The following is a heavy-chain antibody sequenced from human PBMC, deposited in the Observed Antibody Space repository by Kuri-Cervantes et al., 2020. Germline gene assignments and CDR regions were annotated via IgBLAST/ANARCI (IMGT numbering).Heavy chain of an antibody. CDR1: GGSISSGGYY. CDR2: IYYSGST. Sequence: SETLSLTCTVSGGSISSGGYYWSWIRQHPGKGLEWIGYIYYSGSTYYNPSLKSRVTISVDTSKNQFSLKLSSVTAADTAVYYCARDRGGFYGSGSYYSLSAGWFDPWGQGTLVTVSS. V-gene: IGHV4-31*03. CDR3: ARDRGGFYGSGSYYSLSAGWFDP. J-gene: IGHJ5*02. D-gene: IGHD3-10*01.